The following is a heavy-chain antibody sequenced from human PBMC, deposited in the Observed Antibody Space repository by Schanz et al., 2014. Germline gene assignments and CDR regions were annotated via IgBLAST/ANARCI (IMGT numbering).Heavy chain of an antibody. CDR3: AREQIMAAAGLVDY. D-gene: IGHD6-13*01. CDR1: GFTFTTHS. J-gene: IGHJ4*01. Sequence: EVQLLESGGGLVQPGGSLRLSCAASGFTFTTHSMTWVRQAPGKGLEWVSAISGSGGSTYYADSVKGRFTISRDNSKNTLYLQMNSLRAEDTAVYYCAREQIMAAAGLVDYWGHGTLVTVSS. CDR2: ISGSGGST. V-gene: IGHV3-23*01.